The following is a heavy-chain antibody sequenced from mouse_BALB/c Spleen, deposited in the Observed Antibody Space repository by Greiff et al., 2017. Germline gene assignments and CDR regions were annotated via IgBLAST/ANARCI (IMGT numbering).Heavy chain of an antibody. CDR3: AREGAYVNNGLDY. Sequence: VKLQESGPQLVRPGASVKISCKASGYSFTSYWMHWVKQRPGQGLEWIGMIDPSDSETRLNQKFKDKATLTVDKSSSTAYMQPSSPTSEDPAFYYGAREGAYVNNGLDYGGQGTTPTVSS. D-gene: IGHD2-1*01. J-gene: IGHJ2*01. CDR2: IDPSDSET. V-gene: IGHV1S126*01. CDR1: GYSFTSYW.